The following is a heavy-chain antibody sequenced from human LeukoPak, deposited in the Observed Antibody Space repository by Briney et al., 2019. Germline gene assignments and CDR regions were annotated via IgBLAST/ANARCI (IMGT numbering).Heavy chain of an antibody. V-gene: IGHV3-30-3*01. CDR1: GFTFSSYA. Sequence: GGSLRLSCAASGFTFSSYAMHWVRQAPGKGLEWVAVISYDGSNKYYADSVKGRFTISRDNSKNTLYLQMNSLRAEDTAVYYCAKVGDMVRGVITYFDYWGQGTLVTVSS. D-gene: IGHD3-10*01. CDR3: AKVGDMVRGVITYFDY. CDR2: ISYDGSNK. J-gene: IGHJ4*02.